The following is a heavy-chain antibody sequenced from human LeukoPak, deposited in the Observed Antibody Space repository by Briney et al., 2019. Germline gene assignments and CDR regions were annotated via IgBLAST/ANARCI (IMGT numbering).Heavy chain of an antibody. V-gene: IGHV3-48*04. J-gene: IGHJ4*02. D-gene: IGHD1-26*01. Sequence: PGGSLRLSCAASGFTFSSYSMNWVRQAPGKGLEWVSYISSSSSTIYYADSVKGRFTISRDNAKNSLYLQMNSLRAEDTAVYYCARGLTWELFPDFDYWGQGTLVTVSS. CDR3: ARGLTWELFPDFDY. CDR2: ISSSSSTI. CDR1: GFTFSSYS.